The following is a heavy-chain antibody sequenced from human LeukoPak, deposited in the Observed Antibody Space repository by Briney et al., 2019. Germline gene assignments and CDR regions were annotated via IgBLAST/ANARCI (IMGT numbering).Heavy chain of an antibody. CDR2: ISAYNGST. CDR3: ARDSPDIVVVPAAIPDYYYYGMDV. J-gene: IGHJ6*02. D-gene: IGHD2-2*02. Sequence: ASVKVSYKASGYTFTSYGISWVRQAPGQGLEWMGWISAYNGSTNYAQKLQGRVTMTTDTSTSTAYMELRSLRSDDTAVYYCARDSPDIVVVPAAIPDYYYYGMDVWGQGTTVTVSS. CDR1: GYTFTSYG. V-gene: IGHV1-18*01.